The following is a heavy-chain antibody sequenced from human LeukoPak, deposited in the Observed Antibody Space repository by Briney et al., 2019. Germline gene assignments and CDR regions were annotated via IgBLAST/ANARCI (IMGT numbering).Heavy chain of an antibody. Sequence: SETLSLTCTVSGGSISSSSYYWGWIRQPPGTGLEWIGSIYYSGSTYYNPSLKSRVTISVDTSKNQFSLKLSSVTAADTAVYYCARLLDIVVVVAAYFDYWGQGTLVTVSS. V-gene: IGHV4-39*01. D-gene: IGHD2-15*01. CDR1: GGSISSSSYY. CDR3: ARLLDIVVVVAAYFDY. J-gene: IGHJ4*02. CDR2: IYYSGST.